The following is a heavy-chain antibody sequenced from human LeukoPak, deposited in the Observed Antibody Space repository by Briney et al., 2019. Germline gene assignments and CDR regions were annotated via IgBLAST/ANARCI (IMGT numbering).Heavy chain of an antibody. CDR3: ARESVVYYDILTGYSPLDY. D-gene: IGHD3-9*01. J-gene: IGHJ4*02. V-gene: IGHV3-33*01. CDR2: IRYDGSNK. Sequence: GGSLRLSCAASGFTFSSYGMHWVRQAPGKGLEWVAVIRYDGSNKYYADSVKGRFTISRDNSKNTLYLQMNSLRAEDTAVYYCARESVVYYDILTGYSPLDYWGQGTLVTVSS. CDR1: GFTFSSYG.